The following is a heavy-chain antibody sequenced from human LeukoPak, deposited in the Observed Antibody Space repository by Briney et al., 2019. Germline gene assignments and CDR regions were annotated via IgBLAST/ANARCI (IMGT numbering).Heavy chain of an antibody. J-gene: IGHJ4*02. D-gene: IGHD4-17*01. Sequence: GGSLRLSCAASGFTVSSNYMSWVRQAPRKGLEWVSVIYSGGSTYYADSVKGRFTISRDNSKNTLYLQMNSLRAEDTAVYYCAKIDYGDYYFDYWGQGTLVTVSS. V-gene: IGHV3-66*01. CDR1: GFTVSSNY. CDR3: AKIDYGDYYFDY. CDR2: IYSGGST.